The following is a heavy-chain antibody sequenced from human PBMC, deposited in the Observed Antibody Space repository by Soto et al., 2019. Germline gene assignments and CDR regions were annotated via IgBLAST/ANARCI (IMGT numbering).Heavy chain of an antibody. D-gene: IGHD5-12*01. CDR3: ARGEGLRGYDDN. CDR1: GYTFTSYD. V-gene: IGHV1-8*01. Sequence: ASVKVSCKASGYTFTSYDINWVRQATGQGLEWMGWMNPNSGNTGYAQKFQGRVTMTRNTSISTAYMELSSLRSEDTAVYYCARGEGLRGYDDNWGQGTLVTVSS. J-gene: IGHJ4*02. CDR2: MNPNSGNT.